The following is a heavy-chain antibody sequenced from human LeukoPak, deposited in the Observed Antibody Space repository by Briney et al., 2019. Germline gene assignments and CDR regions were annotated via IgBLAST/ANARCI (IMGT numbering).Heavy chain of an antibody. CDR1: GFSISSSSYY. V-gene: IGHV4-39*01. Sequence: SETLSLTCTVSGFSISSSSYYWGWIRQPPGKGLEWIGSIYYSGSTYYNPSLKSRVTISVDTSKNQFSLKLSSVTAADTAVYYCARPNYYDSSGLWFFDYWGQGTLVTVSS. D-gene: IGHD3-22*01. CDR3: ARPNYYDSSGLWFFDY. CDR2: IYYSGST. J-gene: IGHJ4*02.